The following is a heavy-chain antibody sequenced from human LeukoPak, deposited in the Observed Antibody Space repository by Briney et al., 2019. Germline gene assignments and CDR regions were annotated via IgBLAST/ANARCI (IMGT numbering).Heavy chain of an antibody. D-gene: IGHD2-15*01. CDR1: GFTVSSNY. Sequence: PGGSLRLSCAASGFTVSSNYVSWVRQAPGKGLEWVSVIYSGGNIYYADSVKGRFTISRDNSKNTLYLQMNSLRAEDTAVYYCAKDGLYCSGGSCYSDDAFDIWGQGTMVTVSS. V-gene: IGHV3-53*01. J-gene: IGHJ3*02. CDR3: AKDGLYCSGGSCYSDDAFDI. CDR2: IYSGGNI.